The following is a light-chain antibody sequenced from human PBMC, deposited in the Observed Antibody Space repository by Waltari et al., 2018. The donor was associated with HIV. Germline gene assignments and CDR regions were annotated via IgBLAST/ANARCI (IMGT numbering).Light chain of an antibody. J-gene: IGLJ3*02. CDR2: DVT. Sequence: QSALTQPRSVSGSPGQSVTISCTGTSSDVGAYNYVYWYQQHPGKAPKRIIYDVTRRPSGLPDRFSCSKSGNTASLTISGLQAEDEADYYCCSYAGNYTGVFGGGTKLTVL. CDR3: CSYAGNYTGV. V-gene: IGLV2-11*01. CDR1: SSDVGAYNY.